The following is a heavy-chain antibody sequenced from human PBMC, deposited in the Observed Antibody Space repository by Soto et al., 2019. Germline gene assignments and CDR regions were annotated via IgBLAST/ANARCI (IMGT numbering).Heavy chain of an antibody. V-gene: IGHV4-31*03. CDR3: ARTMVRAPLGVYFDY. Sequence: SETLSLTCTVSGGSISSGGYYWSWIRQHPGKGLEWIGYIYYSGSTYYNPSLKSRVTISVDTSKNQFSLKLSSVTAADTAVYYCARTMVRAPLGVYFDYWGQGTLVTVSS. J-gene: IGHJ4*02. CDR2: IYYSGST. CDR1: GGSISSGGYY. D-gene: IGHD3-10*01.